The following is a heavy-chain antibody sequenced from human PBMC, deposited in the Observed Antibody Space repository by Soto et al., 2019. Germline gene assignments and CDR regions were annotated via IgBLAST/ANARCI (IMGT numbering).Heavy chain of an antibody. V-gene: IGHV4-59*01. CDR2: IYYSGN. J-gene: IGHJ4*02. CDR1: GGSISNFH. CDR3: ALGGYNYGRPFDF. D-gene: IGHD5-18*01. Sequence: SETLSLTCNVSGGSISNFHLSWIRQPPGKGLEWIGYIYYSGNYYNPSLTSRVSMSLDKSKNQFSLHLKSVTGADTALYFCALGGYNYGRPFDFWGQGTRVTVSS.